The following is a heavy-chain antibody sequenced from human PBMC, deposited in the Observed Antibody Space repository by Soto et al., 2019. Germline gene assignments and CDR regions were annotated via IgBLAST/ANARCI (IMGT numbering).Heavy chain of an antibody. CDR2: ISAYNGNT. CDR1: GYTFTSYG. V-gene: IGHV1-18*01. D-gene: IGHD2-15*01. J-gene: IGHJ6*03. CDR3: ASSLPIGYCSGGSCYSRYYYYYMDV. Sequence: ASVKASCTASGYTFTSYGISWVRQAPRQGLEWMGWISAYNGNTNYAQKLQGRVTMTTDTSTSTAYMELRSLRSDDTAVYYCASSLPIGYCSGGSCYSRYYYYYMDVWGKGTTVTVSS.